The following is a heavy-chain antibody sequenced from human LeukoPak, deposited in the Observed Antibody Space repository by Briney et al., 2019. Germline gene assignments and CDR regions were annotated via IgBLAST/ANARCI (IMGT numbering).Heavy chain of an antibody. D-gene: IGHD6-19*01. CDR2: ISSSSSYI. Sequence: GGSLRLSCAASGFTFSSYWMNWVRQAPGKGLEWVSSISSSSSYIYYADSVKGRFTISRDNAKNSLYLQMNSLRAADTAVYYCAKNMGRWLVTQTAEYFQNWGQGSLVTVSS. V-gene: IGHV3-21*04. CDR3: AKNMGRWLVTQTAEYFQN. J-gene: IGHJ1*01. CDR1: GFTFSSYW.